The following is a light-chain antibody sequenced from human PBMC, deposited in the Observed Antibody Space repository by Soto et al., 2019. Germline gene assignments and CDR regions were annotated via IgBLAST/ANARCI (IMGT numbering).Light chain of an antibody. CDR1: QSVSRT. CDR3: QQYNNWPRT. J-gene: IGKJ1*01. CDR2: RAS. V-gene: IGKV3-15*01. Sequence: EIVMTQSPATLSVSPGERATLSCRASQSVSRTSLSWYQQKPGQAPRLLIYRASTRATGIPARFSGSGSGTDFTLTISGLQSEDFAVYYCQQYNNWPRTFGQGTKVDIK.